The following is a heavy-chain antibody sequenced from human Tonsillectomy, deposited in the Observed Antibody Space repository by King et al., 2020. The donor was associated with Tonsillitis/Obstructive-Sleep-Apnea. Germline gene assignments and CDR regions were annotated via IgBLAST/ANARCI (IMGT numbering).Heavy chain of an antibody. CDR1: GFTFGVYA. D-gene: IGHD2-2*01. J-gene: IGHJ3*02. CDR2: IRSKAHGGTT. V-gene: IGHV3-49*05. Sequence: VQLVESGGGLVIPGRSLRLSCRASGFTFGVYAVSWFRQAPGKGLEWVGFIRSKAHGGTTQYSASVKGRFTNSRDASKSTAYLQMNSLKPEDTAVYYCTRDRIVVKPAVVGTIWGQGTMVTVSS. CDR3: TRDRIVVKPAVVGTI.